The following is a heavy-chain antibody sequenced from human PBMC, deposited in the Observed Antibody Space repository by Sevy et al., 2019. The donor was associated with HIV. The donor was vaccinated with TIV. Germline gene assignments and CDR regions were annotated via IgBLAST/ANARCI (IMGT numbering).Heavy chain of an antibody. CDR3: ASGREYYYGNSGYFDY. V-gene: IGHV1-24*01. D-gene: IGHD3-22*01. CDR1: GYTLTKLS. CDR2: FDPEDGET. J-gene: IGHJ4*02. Sequence: ASVKVSCKVSGYTLTKLSMHWVRQAPGKGLEWMGGFDPEDGETIYAQKFQDRITMTEDTSTDTAYMELNSLRSEDRAVYYCASGREYYYGNSGYFDYWGQGTLVTVSS.